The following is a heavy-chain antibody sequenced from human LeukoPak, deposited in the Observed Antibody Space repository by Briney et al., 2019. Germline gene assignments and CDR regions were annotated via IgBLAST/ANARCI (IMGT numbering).Heavy chain of an antibody. V-gene: IGHV3-74*01. Sequence: PGGSLRLSCAASGFTLNTYWMHRVRRAPGHGLVWVARINSDGSSTNNADSVTGRFTITRDNAKNTLYLQMNSVRAEDAAVYYCAKGQLWFGEFSYFDYWGQGTLVTVSS. CDR1: GFTLNTYW. CDR3: AKGQLWFGEFSYFDY. D-gene: IGHD3-10*01. J-gene: IGHJ4*02. CDR2: INSDGSST.